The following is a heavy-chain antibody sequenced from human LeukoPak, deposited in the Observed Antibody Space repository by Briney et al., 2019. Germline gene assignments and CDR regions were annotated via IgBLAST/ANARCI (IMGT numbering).Heavy chain of an antibody. CDR3: AKTKDSSGYYFDY. CDR2: ISGSGGST. Sequence: GGSLRLSCAASGFTFSSYAMSWVRQAPGKGLEWVSAISGSGGSTYYADSVKGRFAISRDNSKNTLYLQMNSLRAEDTAVYYCAKTKDSSGYYFDYWGQGTLVTVSS. J-gene: IGHJ4*02. CDR1: GFTFSSYA. D-gene: IGHD3-22*01. V-gene: IGHV3-23*01.